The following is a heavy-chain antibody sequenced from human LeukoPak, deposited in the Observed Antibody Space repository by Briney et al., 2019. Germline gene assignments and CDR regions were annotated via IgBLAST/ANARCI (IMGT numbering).Heavy chain of an antibody. Sequence: KFSETLSLTCTVSGDSISSYYWNWIRQPPGKGLEWIGFFYYSGSTNYNPSLNSRATISVDTSKNQFSLKLTSVTAAYTAVYFCARGDCSGGTCYPDYLGQGTLVTVSS. D-gene: IGHD2-15*01. CDR2: FYYSGST. CDR1: GDSISSYY. CDR3: ARGDCSGGTCYPDY. J-gene: IGHJ4*02. V-gene: IGHV4-59*01.